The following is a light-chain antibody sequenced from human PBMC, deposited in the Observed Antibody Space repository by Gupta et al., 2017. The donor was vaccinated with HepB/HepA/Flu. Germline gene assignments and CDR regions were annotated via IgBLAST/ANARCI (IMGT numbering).Light chain of an antibody. Sequence: EIVLTHSPATLSLSPGERATLSCRASQSVSSSYLAWYQQRPGQAPRLLIYGASSRATGSSDRFSGSGSGTDFTLTISRLEPEDFAVYYCQQYGSSPWTFGQGTKVESK. CDR1: QSVSSSY. V-gene: IGKV3-20*01. CDR3: QQYGSSPWT. CDR2: GAS. J-gene: IGKJ1*01.